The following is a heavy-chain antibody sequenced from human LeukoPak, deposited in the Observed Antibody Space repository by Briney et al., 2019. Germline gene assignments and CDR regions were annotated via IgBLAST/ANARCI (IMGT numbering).Heavy chain of an antibody. D-gene: IGHD6-19*01. V-gene: IGHV3-48*01. J-gene: IGHJ4*02. CDR1: GFTFSSYS. Sequence: GSLRLSCAASGFTFSSYSMSWVRQAPGKGLEWVSYISSSSDTIYYTDSVKGRFTISRDNAKNSLYLQMNSLRAEDTAVYHCARWSGSGWYSGWGQGTLVTVSS. CDR2: ISSSSDTI. CDR3: ARWSGSGWYSG.